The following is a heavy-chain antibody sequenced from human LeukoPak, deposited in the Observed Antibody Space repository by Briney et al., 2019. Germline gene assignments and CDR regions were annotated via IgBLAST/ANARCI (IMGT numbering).Heavy chain of an antibody. D-gene: IGHD3-16*01. CDR1: GFTFSSYA. CDR3: ARDHVMEDAFDI. J-gene: IGHJ3*02. CDR2: ISYDGSNK. Sequence: GGSLRLSCAASGFTFSSYAMHWVRQAPGKGLEWVAVISYDGSNKYYADSVKGRFTISRDNSKNTLYLQMNSLRAEDTAVYYCARDHVMEDAFDIWGRGTMVTVSS. V-gene: IGHV3-30-3*01.